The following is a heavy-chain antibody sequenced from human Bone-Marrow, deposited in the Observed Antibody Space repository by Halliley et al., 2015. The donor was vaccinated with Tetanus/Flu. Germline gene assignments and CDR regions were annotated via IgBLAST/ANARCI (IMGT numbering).Heavy chain of an antibody. CDR1: GFTFAHYA. J-gene: IGHJ6*02. V-gene: IGHV3-43D*04. Sequence: SGFTFAHYAMHWVRQAPGKGLEWVSLINWHGGNTYYADSVRGRFTISRDNTKSSLYLQMNSLRPEDTALYYCAKVGGPLSFHGMDVWGQGPTVTFSS. D-gene: IGHD3-10*01. CDR3: AKVGGPLSFHGMDV. CDR2: INWHGGNT.